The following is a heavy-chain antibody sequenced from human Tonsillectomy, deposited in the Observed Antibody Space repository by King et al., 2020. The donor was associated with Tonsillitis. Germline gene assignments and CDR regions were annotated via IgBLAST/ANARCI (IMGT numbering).Heavy chain of an antibody. CDR2: INQAGSQK. CDR1: GFTFSSYW. V-gene: IGHV3-7*01. CDR3: ARPSVGPTTKWFDP. Sequence: VQLVESGGGLVQPGGSLRLSCADSGFTFSSYWMSWVRQAPGKGLEWVANINQAGSQKYYVDSVKGRFTISRDNAKNSLYLQMNSLRAEDTAVYFCARPSVGPTTKWFDPWGQGTLVTVSS. D-gene: IGHD1-26*01. J-gene: IGHJ5*02.